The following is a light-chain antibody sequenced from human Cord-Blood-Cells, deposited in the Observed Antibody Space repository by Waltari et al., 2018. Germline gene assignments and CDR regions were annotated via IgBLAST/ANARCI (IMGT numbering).Light chain of an antibody. CDR2: DVS. J-gene: IGLJ2*01. CDR3: CSYAGSYTEV. Sequence: QSALTQPRSVSGSPGQSVTISCTGTSSDVGGYNYVSWYQQHPGKAPKLMIYDVSKRPSGVPDSFSGSKSGNTASLTISGLQAEDEADYYCCSYAGSYTEVFGGGTKLTVL. V-gene: IGLV2-11*01. CDR1: SSDVGGYNY.